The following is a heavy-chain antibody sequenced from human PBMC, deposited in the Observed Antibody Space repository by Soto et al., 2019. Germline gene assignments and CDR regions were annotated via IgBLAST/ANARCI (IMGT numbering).Heavy chain of an antibody. V-gene: IGHV1-3*01. J-gene: IGHJ5*02. CDR2: INAGNGNT. CDR1: GYTFTSYA. D-gene: IGHD2-15*01. Sequence: ASVKVSCKASGYTFTSYAMHWLRQAPGQRLEWMGWINAGNGNTKYSQKFQGRVTITRDTSASTAYMELSSLRSEDTAVYYCARDSSRIVVVAASNNWFDPWGQGTLVTVSS. CDR3: ARDSSRIVVVAASNNWFDP.